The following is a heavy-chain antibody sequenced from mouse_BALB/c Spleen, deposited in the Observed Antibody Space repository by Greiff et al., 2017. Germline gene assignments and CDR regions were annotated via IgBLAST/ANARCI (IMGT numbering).Heavy chain of an antibody. CDR2: IRSKANGYTT. D-gene: IGHD2-2*01. CDR1: GFTFTDYY. V-gene: IGHV7-3*02. Sequence: EVKVVESGGGLVQPGGSLRLSCATSGFTFTDYYMSWVRQPPGKALEWLGFIRSKANGYTTEYSASVKGRFTISRDNSQSILYLQMNTLRAEDSATYYCARDKGLRYYFDYWGQGTTLTVSS. J-gene: IGHJ2*01. CDR3: ARDKGLRYYFDY.